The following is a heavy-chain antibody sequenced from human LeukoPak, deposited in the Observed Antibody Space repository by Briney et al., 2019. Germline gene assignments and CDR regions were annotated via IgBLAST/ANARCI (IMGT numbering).Heavy chain of an antibody. CDR3: ARAGPPYYDILTGYYKTRWFDP. CDR1: GGSFSGYY. D-gene: IGHD3-9*01. J-gene: IGHJ5*02. Sequence: SETLSLTCAVCGGSFSGYYWSWIRQPPGKGLEWIGEINHSGSTNYNPSLKSRVTISVDTSKNQFSLKLSSVTAADTAVYYCARAGPPYYDILTGYYKTRWFDPWGQGTLVTVSS. V-gene: IGHV4-34*01. CDR2: INHSGST.